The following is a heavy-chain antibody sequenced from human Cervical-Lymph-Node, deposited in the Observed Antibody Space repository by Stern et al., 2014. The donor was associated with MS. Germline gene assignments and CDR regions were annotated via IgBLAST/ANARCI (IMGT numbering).Heavy chain of an antibody. J-gene: IGHJ4*02. Sequence: EVQLVESGAEVKKPGQSLKISCKGSGYSFTNSWIGWVRQMPGKGLELMGIISPVDSETRYSPSFQGQVTISVDKSINPAYVQWTSLEASDPAMYYCARQGCATTSCHTIDSWGQGTLITVSS. CDR1: GYSFTNSW. CDR2: ISPVDSET. V-gene: IGHV5-51*01. CDR3: ARQGCATTSCHTIDS. D-gene: IGHD2-2*02.